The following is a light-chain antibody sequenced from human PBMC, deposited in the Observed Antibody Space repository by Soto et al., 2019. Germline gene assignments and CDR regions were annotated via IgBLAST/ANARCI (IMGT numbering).Light chain of an antibody. J-gene: IGKJ5*01. CDR1: QSVSSN. V-gene: IGKV3-20*01. CDR3: QQYGSSPPIT. CDR2: GAS. Sequence: EIVLSLSPGPLSFSPGERATLSFTASQSVSSNLAWYQQKPGQAPRLLIYGASSRATGIPDRFSGSGSGTDFTLTISRLEPEDFAVYYCQQYGSSPPITFGQGTRLEIK.